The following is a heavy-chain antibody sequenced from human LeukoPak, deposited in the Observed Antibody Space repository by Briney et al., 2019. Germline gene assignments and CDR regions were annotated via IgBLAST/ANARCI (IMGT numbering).Heavy chain of an antibody. D-gene: IGHD3-10*01. Sequence: GGSLRLSCATSGFTVTDYYMNWVRQAPGKGLEWISNIHTTGEGAKYEYYEDSVKGRVTISRDDGKNTLDLHMNSLRDDDTAVYYCATTTFYLGSGHYFWGSWGQGTLVTVSS. CDR3: ATTTFYLGSGHYFWGS. CDR2: IHTTGEGAKYE. V-gene: IGHV3-48*02. CDR1: GFTVTDYY. J-gene: IGHJ4*02.